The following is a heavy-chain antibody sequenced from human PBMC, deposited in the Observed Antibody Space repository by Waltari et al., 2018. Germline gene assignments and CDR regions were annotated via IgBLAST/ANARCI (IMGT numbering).Heavy chain of an antibody. CDR3: VRENCSVTSCFKHFDY. CDR1: GLSFVTFH. CDR2: ISSSSAYK. Sequence: EGQLVESGGGLVKPGGSLRLSCAASGLSFVTFHLNWVRQAPGKGLKGVSYISSSSAYKYYADSVKGRFAISRDNAKNLLFLQMNSLRADDTAVYYCVRENCSVTSCFKHFDYWGRGILVTVSS. V-gene: IGHV3-21*01. D-gene: IGHD2-2*01. J-gene: IGHJ4*02.